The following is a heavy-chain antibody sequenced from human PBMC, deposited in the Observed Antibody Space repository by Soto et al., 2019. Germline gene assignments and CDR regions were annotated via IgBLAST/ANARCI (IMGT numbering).Heavy chain of an antibody. D-gene: IGHD6-13*01. CDR2: ISYDGSNK. CDR3: AKGGKQQLVSLLQY. CDR1: GFTFSSYG. J-gene: IGHJ4*02. Sequence: VQLVESGGGVVQPGRSLRLSCAASGFTFSSYGMHWVRQAPGKGLEWVAVISYDGSNKYYADSVKGRFTISRDNSKNTLYLQMNSLRAEDTAVYYCAKGGKQQLVSLLQYWGQGTLVTVSS. V-gene: IGHV3-30*18.